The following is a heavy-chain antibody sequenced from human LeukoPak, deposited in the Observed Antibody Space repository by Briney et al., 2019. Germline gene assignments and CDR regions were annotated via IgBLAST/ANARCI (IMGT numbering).Heavy chain of an antibody. J-gene: IGHJ4*02. CDR3: ARGGKSKYDILTGYLYYFDY. Sequence: SETLSLACTVSGGSISSYYWSWIRQPPGKGLEWIGYIYYSGSTNYNPSLKSRVIISVDTSKNQFSLKLSSVTAADTAVYYCARGGKSKYDILTGYLYYFDYWGQGTLVTVSS. V-gene: IGHV4-59*12. CDR1: GGSISSYY. CDR2: IYYSGST. D-gene: IGHD3-9*01.